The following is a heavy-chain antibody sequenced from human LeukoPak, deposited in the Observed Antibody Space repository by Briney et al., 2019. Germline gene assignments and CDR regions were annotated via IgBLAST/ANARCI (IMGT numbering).Heavy chain of an antibody. CDR2: ISPGGPT. CDR1: GFPFSNYG. CDR3: AKDGAWLRFDD. V-gene: IGHV3-23*01. J-gene: IGHJ4*02. Sequence: WGTLRLSCAGSGFPFSNYGMNWVRHAPGKGLEWVAGISPGGPTYYADSVKGRFTISRDDSKNTLYLQMHTLRAEDPAVYYCAKDGAWLRFDDWGQGIFVTVSS. D-gene: IGHD5-12*01.